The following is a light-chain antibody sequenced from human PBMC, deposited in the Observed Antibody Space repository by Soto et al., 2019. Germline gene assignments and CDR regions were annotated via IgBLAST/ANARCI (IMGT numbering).Light chain of an antibody. J-gene: IGLJ1*01. V-gene: IGLV2-14*01. CDR2: EVR. CDR1: SSDIGGYNY. CDR3: SSFTSGALYV. Sequence: QSVLTQPASVSGSPGQSITVSCTGTSSDIGGYNYVSWYQQHPGKAPKLMIYEVRNRPSGVSNRFSGSKSGNTASLTISGLQAEDEADYYCSSFTSGALYVFGTGTTVTVL.